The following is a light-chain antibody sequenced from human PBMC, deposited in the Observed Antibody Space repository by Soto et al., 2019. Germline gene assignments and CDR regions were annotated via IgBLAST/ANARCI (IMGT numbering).Light chain of an antibody. CDR1: SSNIGGNS. J-gene: IGLJ1*01. Sequence: QSVLTQPPSVSAAPGQKVTISCSGSSSNIGGNSVSWYQQLPGTAPKLLIYDDNKRPSGIPDRFSGSKSGTSATLGITGFQTGDEADYYCGSWDSSLSACVFGTGTKVT. V-gene: IGLV1-51*01. CDR2: DDN. CDR3: GSWDSSLSACV.